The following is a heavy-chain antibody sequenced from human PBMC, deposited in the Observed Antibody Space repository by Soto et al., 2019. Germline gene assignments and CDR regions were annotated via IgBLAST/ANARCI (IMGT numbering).Heavy chain of an antibody. Sequence: QVQLQESGPGLVKPSETLSLTCTVSGGSVSSGSYYWSWIRQPPGKGLEWIGYIYYSGSTNYNPSIQSRVTISVDTSKNQFSLKLSSVTAADTAVYYCARVAGHFDYWGQGTLVTVSS. CDR3: ARVAGHFDY. V-gene: IGHV4-61*01. J-gene: IGHJ4*02. CDR2: IYYSGST. CDR1: GGSVSSGSYY.